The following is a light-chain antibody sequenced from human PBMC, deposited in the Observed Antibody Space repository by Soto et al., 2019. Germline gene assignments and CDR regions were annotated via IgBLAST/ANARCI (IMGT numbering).Light chain of an antibody. CDR2: DAS. CDR1: QSVSGY. CDR3: QQRSNWPST. V-gene: IGKV3-11*01. J-gene: IGKJ4*01. Sequence: EIVLTQSPATLSLSPGERATLSCRASQSVSGYLAWYQQKPGQAPRLLMYDASNRATGIPARYSGSGFGTDFTLTISSLEPEDFGVYYCQQRSNWPSTFGGGTKVEIK.